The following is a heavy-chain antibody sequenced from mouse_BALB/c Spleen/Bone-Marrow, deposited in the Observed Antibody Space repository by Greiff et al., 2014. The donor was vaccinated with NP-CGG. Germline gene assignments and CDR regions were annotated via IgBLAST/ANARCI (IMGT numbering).Heavy chain of an antibody. CDR1: GYTFTSYY. J-gene: IGHJ4*01. V-gene: IGHV1S56*01. CDR2: IYPGNVNT. Sequence: VHLVESGPELVKPGASVRISCKASGYTFTSYYIHWVKQRPGQGLEWIGWIYPGNVNTKYNEKFKGKATLTADKSSSTAYMQLSSLTSEDSAVYFCARDTMDYWGQGTSVTASS. CDR3: ARDTMDY.